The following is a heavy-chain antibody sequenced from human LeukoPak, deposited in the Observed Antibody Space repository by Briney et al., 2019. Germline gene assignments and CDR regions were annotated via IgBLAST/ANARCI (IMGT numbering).Heavy chain of an antibody. D-gene: IGHD6-19*01. CDR2: ISYDGSNK. Sequence: GRSLRLSCAASGFTFSSYGMHCVRQAPGKGLEWVAVISYDGSNKYYADSVKGRFTISRDNSKNTLYLQMNSLRAEDTAVYYCAKEPGSGWYYFDYWGQGTLVTVSS. CDR1: GFTFSSYG. CDR3: AKEPGSGWYYFDY. J-gene: IGHJ4*02. V-gene: IGHV3-30*18.